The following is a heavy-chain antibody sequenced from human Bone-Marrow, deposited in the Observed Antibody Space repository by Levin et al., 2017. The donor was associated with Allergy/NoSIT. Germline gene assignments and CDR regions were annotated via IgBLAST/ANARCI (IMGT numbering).Heavy chain of an antibody. V-gene: IGHV4-30-4*01. CDR1: GDSITNENYY. Sequence: SQTLSLTCNVSGDSITNENYYWSWIRQPPGKGPEWIGYIYHSGATYYNPSLKRRATISIDTARNQFFLKLTSVTAADTAVFYCAGAEYCGGDCYHDSWGQGILVPVSS. J-gene: IGHJ4*02. CDR2: IYHSGAT. CDR3: AGAEYCGGDCYHDS. D-gene: IGHD2-21*02.